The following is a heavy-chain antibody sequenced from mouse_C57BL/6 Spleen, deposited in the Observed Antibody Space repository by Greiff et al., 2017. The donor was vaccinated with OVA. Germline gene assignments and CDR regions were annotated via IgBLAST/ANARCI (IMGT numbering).Heavy chain of an antibody. V-gene: IGHV1-80*01. CDR2: IYPGDGDT. CDR3: ARNWEDYYFDY. CDR1: GYAFSSYW. Sequence: VQLQQSGAELVKPGASVKISCKASGYAFSSYWMNWVKQRPGKGLEWIGQIYPGDGDTNYNGKFKGKATLTADKSSSTAYMQLSSLTSEDSAVYFCARNWEDYYFDYWGQGTTLTVSS. D-gene: IGHD4-1*01. J-gene: IGHJ2*01.